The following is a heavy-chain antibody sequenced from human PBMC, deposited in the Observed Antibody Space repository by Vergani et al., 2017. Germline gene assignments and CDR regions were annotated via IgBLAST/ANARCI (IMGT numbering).Heavy chain of an antibody. Sequence: VQLVESGGGVVQPGKSLRLSCVVSGFTFSDYALHWVRQAPGKGLEWVAMISYDGTNEHYADSVKGRFTISRDNSKNTVYLQMNSLRTADTAIYYSTRMSNLRFDYWGQGTLVTVSS. J-gene: IGHJ4*02. CDR2: ISYDGTNE. D-gene: IGHD1-14*01. CDR3: TRMSNLRFDY. V-gene: IGHV3-30-3*01. CDR1: GFTFSDYA.